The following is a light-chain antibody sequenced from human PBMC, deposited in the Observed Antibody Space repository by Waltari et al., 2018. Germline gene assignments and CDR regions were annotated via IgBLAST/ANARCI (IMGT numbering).Light chain of an antibody. CDR3: AAWDDRLNGGV. J-gene: IGLJ3*02. Sequence: QSVLTQPPSASGTPGQTVTISCSGGSSPLGTHTVNWYRQVPGAAPKLLIYGTYQRPSGVPARFSGSKSGTSASLAISGLQSEDEADYYCAAWDDRLNGGVFGGGTKLTVL. CDR2: GTY. V-gene: IGLV1-44*01. CDR1: SSPLGTHT.